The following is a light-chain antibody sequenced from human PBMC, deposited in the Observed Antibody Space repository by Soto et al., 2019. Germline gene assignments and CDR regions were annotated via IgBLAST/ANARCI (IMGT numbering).Light chain of an antibody. CDR2: AAS. V-gene: IGKV1-9*01. CDR3: QQLISFPLT. Sequence: DIQLTQSPSFLSASVGDRVTITCRASQGISSYLAWYQQKPGKAPNLLIYAASTLFNGVPSRFSGSGSGTEFSLTISSLQPEDFAAYSCQQLISFPLTFGGGTKVEIK. J-gene: IGKJ4*01. CDR1: QGISSY.